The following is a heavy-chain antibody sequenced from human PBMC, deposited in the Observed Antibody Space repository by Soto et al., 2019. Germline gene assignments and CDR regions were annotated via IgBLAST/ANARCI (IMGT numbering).Heavy chain of an antibody. J-gene: IGHJ6*03. V-gene: IGHV4-59*01. CDR3: AREAPMVVGEYYYYYMDV. CDR2: INDSGST. D-gene: IGHD2-15*01. Sequence: SETLSLTCTVSGGSIRSYYWSWIRQPPGKGLEWIGYINDSGSTNYNPSLKSRVTMSVDTSKNQFSLRLRSVTAADTAVYYCAREAPMVVGEYYYYYMDVWGKGTTVTVSS. CDR1: GGSIRSYY.